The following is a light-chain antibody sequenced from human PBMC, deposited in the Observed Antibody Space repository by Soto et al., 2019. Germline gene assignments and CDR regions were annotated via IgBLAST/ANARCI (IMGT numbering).Light chain of an antibody. CDR1: QGIREY. Sequence: QMTQSPSSLSASLGDRVTITCRASQGIREYVAWYQQKPGKVPKLLIYGASTLQSGVPSRFSGSCSGTDFTLTIDSLQPADLGTYYCQAFNSSPRPFGQGTKVEIK. CDR3: QAFNSSPRP. V-gene: IGKV1-27*01. J-gene: IGKJ1*01. CDR2: GAS.